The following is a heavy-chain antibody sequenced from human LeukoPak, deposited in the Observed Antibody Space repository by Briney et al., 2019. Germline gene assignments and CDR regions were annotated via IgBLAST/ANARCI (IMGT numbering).Heavy chain of an antibody. J-gene: IGHJ6*02. CDR2: MDPNSGNT. CDR3: ARGGYCSSTSCYLSYGMDV. Sequence: ASVKVSCKASGYTLTSYDINWVRQATGQGLEWMGWMDPNSGNTGYAQKFQGRVTMTRNTSISTAYMELSGLRSEDTAVYYCARGGYCSSTSCYLSYGMDVWGQGTTVTVSS. CDR1: GYTLTSYD. D-gene: IGHD2-2*01. V-gene: IGHV1-8*01.